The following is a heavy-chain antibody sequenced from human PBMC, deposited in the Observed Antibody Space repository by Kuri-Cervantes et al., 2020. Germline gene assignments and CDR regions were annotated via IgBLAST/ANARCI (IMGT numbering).Heavy chain of an antibody. V-gene: IGHV3-30-3*01. Sequence: GGSLRLSCAASGFTFSSHAMHWVRQAPGKGLEWVAVISYDGSNKYYADSVKGRFTISRDNSKNTPYLQMNSLRAEDTAVYYCARRGFYDSSGRFDYWGQGTLVTVSS. D-gene: IGHD3-22*01. CDR1: GFTFSSHA. J-gene: IGHJ4*02. CDR2: ISYDGSNK. CDR3: ARRGFYDSSGRFDY.